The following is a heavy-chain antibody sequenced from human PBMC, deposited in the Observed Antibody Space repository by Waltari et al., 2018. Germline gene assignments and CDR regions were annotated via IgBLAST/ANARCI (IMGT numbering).Heavy chain of an antibody. V-gene: IGHV1-2*02. Sequence: QVPRVPSGAEVKKPGASVKVSCTASGSPYPGSYMHWVPQAPGQGLEGMGWINPYSGGTNYAQKFQGRVTMTRDTSISTAYMELRRLRSDDTAVYYCAGAMVRGVIISSIDYWGQGTLVTVSS. D-gene: IGHD3-10*01. CDR3: AGAMVRGVIISSIDY. CDR1: GSPYPGSY. CDR2: INPYSGGT. J-gene: IGHJ4*02.